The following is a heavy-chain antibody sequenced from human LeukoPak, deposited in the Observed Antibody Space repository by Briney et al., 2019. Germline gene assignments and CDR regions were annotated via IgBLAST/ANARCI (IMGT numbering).Heavy chain of an antibody. CDR3: ARGVYLGNGYYFDY. Sequence: SETLSLTCTGSGGSISSYYWSWIRQPPGKGLEWIGHIYTSGSTNYNSSLKSRVTMSVDTSKNQFSVKLNSVIAADTAMYYCARGVYLGNGYYFDYWGQGTLVTVSS. V-gene: IGHV4-4*07. CDR1: GGSISSYY. D-gene: IGHD2-8*01. J-gene: IGHJ4*02. CDR2: IYTSGST.